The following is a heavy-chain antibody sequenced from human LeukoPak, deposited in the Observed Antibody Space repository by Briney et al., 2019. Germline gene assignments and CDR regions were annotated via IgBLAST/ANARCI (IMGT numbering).Heavy chain of an antibody. D-gene: IGHD3-22*01. V-gene: IGHV1-18*04. Sequence: ASVKVSCKASGYTFTGYYMHWVRQAPGQGLEWMGWISAYNGNTNYAQKLQGRVTMTTDTSTSTAYMELRSLRSDDTAVYYCARGYDSSGQYDYWGQGTLVTVSS. CDR1: GYTFTGYY. J-gene: IGHJ4*02. CDR3: ARGYDSSGQYDY. CDR2: ISAYNGNT.